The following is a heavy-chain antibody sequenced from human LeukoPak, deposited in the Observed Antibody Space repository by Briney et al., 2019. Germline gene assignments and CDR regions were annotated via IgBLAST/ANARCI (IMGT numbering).Heavy chain of an antibody. Sequence: SETLSLTCAVSGYSISSGYYWGWIRQPPGKGLEWIGSIYHSGSTYYNPALKSRVTISVDTSTNQFSLKLSSVTAADTAVYYCARGSGRMDIVVVPAATNWFDPWGQGTLVTVSS. J-gene: IGHJ5*02. CDR1: GYSISSGYY. CDR3: ARGSGRMDIVVVPAATNWFDP. V-gene: IGHV4-38-2*01. D-gene: IGHD2-2*03. CDR2: IYHSGST.